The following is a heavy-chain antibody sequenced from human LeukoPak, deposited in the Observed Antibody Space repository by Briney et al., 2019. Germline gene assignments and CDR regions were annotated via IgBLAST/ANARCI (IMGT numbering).Heavy chain of an antibody. J-gene: IGHJ6*03. CDR1: GGTFSSYA. D-gene: IGHD1-26*01. CDR2: IIPIFGTA. V-gene: IGHV1-69*13. Sequence: SVKVSCKASGGTFSSYAISWVRQAPGQGLEWMGGIIPIFGTANYAQKFQGRVTITADESTSTVYMELSSLRSEDTAVYYCARGRGPGYYYYMDVWGKGTTVTVSS. CDR3: ARGRGPGYYYYMDV.